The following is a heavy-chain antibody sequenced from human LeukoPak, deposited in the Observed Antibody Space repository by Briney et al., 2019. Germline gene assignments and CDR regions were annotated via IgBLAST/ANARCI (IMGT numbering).Heavy chain of an antibody. J-gene: IGHJ4*02. D-gene: IGHD5-18*01. CDR2: ISAYNGNT. CDR1: GYTFTSYG. CDR3: ARHDGYSYGYHFDY. Sequence: GASVKVSFKASGYTFTSYGISWVRQAPGQGLEWMGWISAYNGNTNYAQKLQGRVTITTDTSTSTAYMELRSLRSDDTAVYYCARHDGYSYGYHFDYWGQGTLVTVSS. V-gene: IGHV1-18*01.